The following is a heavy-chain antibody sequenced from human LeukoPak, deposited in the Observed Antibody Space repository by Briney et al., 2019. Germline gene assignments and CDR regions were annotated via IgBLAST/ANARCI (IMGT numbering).Heavy chain of an antibody. V-gene: IGHV3-7*01. D-gene: IGHD2-2*01. CDR1: GFTFSTHW. J-gene: IGHJ3*01. CDR2: IKEDGSEK. CDR3: VRDQGYCTSASCRGDAFKV. Sequence: GGSLRLSCAASGFTFSTHWMSWVRQAPGKGLEWVAKIKEDGSEKYYVDSVKGRFTISRDNAKNSLSLQMHSLRDEDTAVYYCVRDQGYCTSASCRGDAFKVWGQGSMVSVSS.